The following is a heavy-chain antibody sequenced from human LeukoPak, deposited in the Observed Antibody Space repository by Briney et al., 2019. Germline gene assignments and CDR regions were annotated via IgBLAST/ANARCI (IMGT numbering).Heavy chain of an antibody. CDR1: GGSFSGYY. V-gene: IGHV4-34*01. D-gene: IGHD3-22*01. J-gene: IGHJ4*02. CDR2: INHSGST. Sequence: NAPETLSLTCAVYGGSFSGYYWSWIRQPPGKGLEWIGEINHSGSTNYNPSLKSRVTISVDTSKNQFSLKLSSVTAADTAVYYCARRHTYYYDSSGYYVLGDYFDYWGQGTLVTVSS. CDR3: ARRHTYYYDSSGYYVLGDYFDY.